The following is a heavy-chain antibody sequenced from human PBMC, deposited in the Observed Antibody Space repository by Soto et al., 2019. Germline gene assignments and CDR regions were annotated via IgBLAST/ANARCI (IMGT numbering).Heavy chain of an antibody. D-gene: IGHD6-13*01. J-gene: IGHJ6*02. CDR3: ARGCSSSWSEYYYYYGMDV. V-gene: IGHV3-30-3*01. CDR1: GFTFSSYA. Sequence: QVQLVESGGGVVQPGRSLRLSCAASGFTFSSYAMHWVRQAPGKGLEWVAVISYDGSNKYYADSVKGRFTISRDNSKNTLYLQMNSLRAEDTAVYYCARGCSSSWSEYYYYYGMDVWGQGTTVTVSS. CDR2: ISYDGSNK.